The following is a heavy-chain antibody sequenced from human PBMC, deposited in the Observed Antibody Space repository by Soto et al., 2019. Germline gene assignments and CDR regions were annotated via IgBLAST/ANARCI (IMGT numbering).Heavy chain of an antibody. Sequence: QVQLVQSGAEVKKPGASVKVSCKASGYTFTSYYVHWVRQAPGQGLEWMEIISPSGGSTTYAQKFQGRVRMTRDTSTSTVYMELSSLRSEDTAVYYCARVYCSGGGCYGIDYWGQSTLVTVSS. J-gene: IGHJ4*02. D-gene: IGHD2-15*01. CDR3: ARVYCSGGGCYGIDY. CDR2: ISPSGGST. V-gene: IGHV1-46*01. CDR1: GYTFTSYY.